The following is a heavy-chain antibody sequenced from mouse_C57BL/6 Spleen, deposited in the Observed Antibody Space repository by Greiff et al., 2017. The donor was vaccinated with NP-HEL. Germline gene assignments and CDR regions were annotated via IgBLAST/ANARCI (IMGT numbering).Heavy chain of an antibody. V-gene: IGHV14-1*01. CDR3: TTYDYDDEYYAMDY. CDR2: IDPEDGDT. Sequence: VQLQQSGAELVRPGASVKLSCTASGFNIKDYYMHWVKQRPEQGLEWIGRIDPEDGDTEYAPKFQGKATMTADTSSNTAYLQLSSLTSEDTAVYYCTTYDYDDEYYAMDYWGQGTSVTVSS. J-gene: IGHJ4*01. CDR1: GFNIKDYY. D-gene: IGHD2-4*01.